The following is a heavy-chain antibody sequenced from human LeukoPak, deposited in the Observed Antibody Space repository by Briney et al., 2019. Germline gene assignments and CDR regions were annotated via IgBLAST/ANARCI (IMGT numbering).Heavy chain of an antibody. CDR1: GGSFSGYY. J-gene: IGHJ6*03. Sequence: SETLSLNCAVYGGSFSGYYWSWIRQPPGKGLEWIGEINHSGSTNYNPSLKSRVTISVDTSKNQFSLKLSSVTAADTAVYYCARSPQMNWEDRSYYYYYYMDVWGKGTTVTVSS. D-gene: IGHD7-27*01. CDR3: ARSPQMNWEDRSYYYYYYMDV. V-gene: IGHV4-34*01. CDR2: INHSGST.